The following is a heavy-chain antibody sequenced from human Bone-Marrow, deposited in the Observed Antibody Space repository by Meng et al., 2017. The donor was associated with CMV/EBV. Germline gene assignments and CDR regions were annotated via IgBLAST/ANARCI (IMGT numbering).Heavy chain of an antibody. D-gene: IGHD3-9*01. CDR3: ARDLTNGMDV. CDR1: GSTFSSYS. CDR2: MSSSSSYI. Sequence: GESLKISCEASGSTFSSYSMNWVRQAPGKGLEWVSSMSSSSSYIYYPDSVKGRFTISRDNAKNSVYLQMNSLRAEDTAVYYCARDLTNGMDVWGQGTTVTVSS. J-gene: IGHJ6*02. V-gene: IGHV3-21*01.